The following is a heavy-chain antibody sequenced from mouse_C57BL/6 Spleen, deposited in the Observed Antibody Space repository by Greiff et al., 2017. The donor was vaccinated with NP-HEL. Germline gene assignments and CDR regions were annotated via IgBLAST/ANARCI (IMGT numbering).Heavy chain of an antibody. CDR2: INPNNGGT. D-gene: IGHD2-14*01. CDR3: ARERYNAMDY. J-gene: IGHJ4*01. CDR1: GYTFSDYN. V-gene: IGHV1-18*01. Sequence: VQLKQSGPELVKPGASVKIPCKASGYTFSDYNMDWVKQSHGKSLEWIGDINPNNGGTIYNQKFKGKATLTVDKSSSTAYMELRSLTSEDTAVYYCARERYNAMDYWGQGTSVTVSS.